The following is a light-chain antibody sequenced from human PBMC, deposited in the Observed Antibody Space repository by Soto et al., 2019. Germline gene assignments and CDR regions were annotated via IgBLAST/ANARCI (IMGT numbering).Light chain of an antibody. Sequence: QSPLPHPASLSGSPGESVTISCTGTSSDVGGYNYVSWYQQHPGKAPKLMIYEVSNRPSGVSNRFSGSKSGNTASLTISGLQAEDEADYYCSSYTSSSTPLYVFGTGTKVTGL. CDR3: SSYTSSSTPLYV. V-gene: IGLV2-14*01. CDR1: SSDVGGYNY. CDR2: EVS. J-gene: IGLJ1*01.